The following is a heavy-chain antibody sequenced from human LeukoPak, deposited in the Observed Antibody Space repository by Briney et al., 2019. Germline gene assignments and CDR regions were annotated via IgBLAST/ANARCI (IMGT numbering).Heavy chain of an antibody. CDR1: GFTFSSYA. CDR2: ISYDGSNK. CDR3: AREGSY. J-gene: IGHJ4*02. V-gene: IGHV3-30*01. Sequence: GGSLRLSCAASGFTFSSYAMHWVGQAPGKGLEWVAVISYDGSNKYYADSVKGRFTISRDNSKNTLYLQMNSLRAEDTAVYYCAREGSYRGQGTLVTVSS.